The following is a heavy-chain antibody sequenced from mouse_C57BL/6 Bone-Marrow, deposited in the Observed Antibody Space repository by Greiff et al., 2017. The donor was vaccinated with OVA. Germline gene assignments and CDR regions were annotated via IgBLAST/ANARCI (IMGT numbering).Heavy chain of an antibody. CDR2: IWSDGST. CDR3: ARHYYYDYGYFDV. CDR1: GFSLPSYG. D-gene: IGHD2-4*01. J-gene: IGHJ1*03. Sequence: VQLQQSGPGLVAPSQSLSITCTVSGFSLPSYGVHWVRQPPGKGLEWLVVIWSDGSTTYNSALKSRLSISKDNSKSQVFLKMNSLQTDDTAMYYCARHYYYDYGYFDVWGTGTTVTVSS. V-gene: IGHV2-6-1*01.